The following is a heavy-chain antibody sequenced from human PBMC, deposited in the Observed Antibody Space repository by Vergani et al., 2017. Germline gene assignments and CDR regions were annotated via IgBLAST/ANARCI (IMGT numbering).Heavy chain of an antibody. CDR1: GGSISSSSYY. CDR3: AREYYDILTGSWFDP. J-gene: IGHJ5*02. D-gene: IGHD3-9*01. CDR2: IYYSGST. Sequence: QVQLQESGPGLVKPSETLSLTCTVSGGSISSSSYYWGWIRQPPGKGLEWIGSIYYSGSTYYNPSLKSRVTISVDTSKNQFSLKLSSVTAADTAVYYCAREYYDILTGSWFDPWGQGTLVTVSS. V-gene: IGHV4-39*01.